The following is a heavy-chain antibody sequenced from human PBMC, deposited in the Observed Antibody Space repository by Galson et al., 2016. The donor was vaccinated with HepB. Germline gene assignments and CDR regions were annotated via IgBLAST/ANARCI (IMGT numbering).Heavy chain of an antibody. CDR2: ISYSGST. Sequence: TLSLTCSVSGGSISSGGYYWSWIRQHPGKGLEWIGYISYSGSTYYNPSLKSRVTISVDTSKNHFSLKLSSVTAADTAVYYCARETARTMTFDYWGQGSLVTVSS. V-gene: IGHV4-31*03. CDR1: GGSISSGGYY. D-gene: IGHD3-3*01. J-gene: IGHJ4*02. CDR3: ARETARTMTFDY.